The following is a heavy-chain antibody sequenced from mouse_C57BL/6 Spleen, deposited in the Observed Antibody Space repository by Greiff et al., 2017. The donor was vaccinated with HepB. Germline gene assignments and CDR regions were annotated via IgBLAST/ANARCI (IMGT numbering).Heavy chain of an antibody. CDR3: ARVTTVVDLYAMDY. CDR1: GYSITSGYY. J-gene: IGHJ4*01. Sequence: EVKLVESGPGLVKPSQSLSLTCSVTGYSITSGYYWNWIRQFPGNKLEWMGYISYDGSNNYNPSLKNRISITRDTSKNQFFLKLNSVTTEDTATYYCARVTTVVDLYAMDYWGQGTSVTVSS. CDR2: ISYDGSN. V-gene: IGHV3-6*01. D-gene: IGHD1-1*01.